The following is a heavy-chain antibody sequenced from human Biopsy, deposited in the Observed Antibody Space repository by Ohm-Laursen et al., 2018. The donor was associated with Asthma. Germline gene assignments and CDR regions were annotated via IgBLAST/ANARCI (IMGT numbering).Heavy chain of an antibody. J-gene: IGHJ4*02. V-gene: IGHV3-30*18. Sequence: SLGLSCTASGFTFSSYGMHWVRQAPGKGLEWVAVVSYDGGVAHYADSMKGRFTISRDNAKSTLYLQMNRLRTDDTAVYYCAKRRGYSDLTDFDHWGQGTLVTVSS. CDR3: AKRRGYSDLTDFDH. CDR2: VSYDGGVA. CDR1: GFTFSSYG. D-gene: IGHD3-3*01.